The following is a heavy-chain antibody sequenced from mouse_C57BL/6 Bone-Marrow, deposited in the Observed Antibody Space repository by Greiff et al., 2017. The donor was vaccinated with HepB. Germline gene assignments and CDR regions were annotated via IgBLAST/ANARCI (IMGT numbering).Heavy chain of an antibody. CDR2: ISNLAYSI. CDR3: ARGGLMAY. CDR1: GFTFSDYG. J-gene: IGHJ3*01. V-gene: IGHV5-15*01. D-gene: IGHD3-3*01. Sequence: EVKLVESGGGLVQPGGSLKLSCAASGFTFSDYGMAWVRQAPRKGPEWVAFISNLAYSIYYADTVTGRFTISRENAKNTQYLELSSLRSEDTAMYYCARGGLMAYWGQGTLVTVSA.